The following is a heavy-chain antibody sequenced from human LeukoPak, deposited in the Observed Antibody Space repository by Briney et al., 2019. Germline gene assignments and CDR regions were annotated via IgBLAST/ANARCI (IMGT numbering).Heavy chain of an antibody. CDR2: IYASGST. CDR1: GGSITSYY. J-gene: IGHJ4*02. V-gene: IGHV4-4*07. D-gene: IGHD3-10*01. Sequence: SETLSLTGTVSGGSITSYYWSWIRQPAGKGLEWIGRIYASGSTNYNPSLKSRVTMSVDSSKNQFSLNLSSVTAADTAVYYCARGGRFPDYWGQGTLVTVSS. CDR3: ARGGRFPDY.